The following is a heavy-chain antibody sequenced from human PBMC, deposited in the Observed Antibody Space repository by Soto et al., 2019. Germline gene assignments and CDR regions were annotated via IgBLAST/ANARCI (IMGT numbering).Heavy chain of an antibody. CDR2: IIPILGIA. CDR3: AREPTEGIAAAGTNY. J-gene: IGHJ4*02. CDR1: GGTFSSYT. V-gene: IGHV1-69*04. D-gene: IGHD6-13*01. Sequence: ASVKVSCKASGGTFSSYTISWVRQAPGQGLEWMGRIIPILGIANYAQKFQGRVTITADKSTSTAYMELSSLRSEDTAVYYCAREPTEGIAAAGTNYWGQGTLVTVSS.